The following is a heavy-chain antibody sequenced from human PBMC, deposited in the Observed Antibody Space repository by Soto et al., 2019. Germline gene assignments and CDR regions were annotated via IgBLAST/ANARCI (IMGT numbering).Heavy chain of an antibody. V-gene: IGHV1-3*01. CDR2: INAGNGNT. CDR3: ARDSEGNALVFGPFDP. CDR1: GYTFTSYA. Sequence: ASVKVSCKASGYTFTSYAMHWVRQAPGQRLEWMGWINAGNGNTKYSQKFQGRVTITRDTSASTAYMELSSLRSEDTAVYYCARDSEGNALVFGPFDPWGQGTLVTVSS. J-gene: IGHJ5*02. D-gene: IGHD1-1*01.